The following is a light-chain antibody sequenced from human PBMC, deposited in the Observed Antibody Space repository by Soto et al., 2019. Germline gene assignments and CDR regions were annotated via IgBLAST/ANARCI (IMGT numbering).Light chain of an antibody. J-gene: IGKJ2*01. Sequence: EMVLTQSPGTQSLSPGERATLSCRASQSVSSSYLAWYQQKPGQAPRLLIYGASSRATGIPDRFSGSGSGTDFTLAISRLEPEDFAVYYCQQYGGSPYTFGQGTKLEIK. V-gene: IGKV3-20*01. CDR3: QQYGGSPYT. CDR1: QSVSSSY. CDR2: GAS.